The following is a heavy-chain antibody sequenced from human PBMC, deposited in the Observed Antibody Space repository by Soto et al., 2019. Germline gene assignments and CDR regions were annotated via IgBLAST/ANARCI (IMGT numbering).Heavy chain of an antibody. Sequence: ASVKVSCKASGYTFTSYDSNWVRQATGQGLEWMGWMNPNSGNTGYAQKFQGRVTMTRNTSISTAYMELSSLRSEDTAVYYCARKFPRGAAGSEGWFDPCGQRTLVAVSS. CDR2: MNPNSGNT. D-gene: IGHD6-13*01. J-gene: IGHJ5*02. CDR3: ARKFPRGAAGSEGWFDP. CDR1: GYTFTSYD. V-gene: IGHV1-8*01.